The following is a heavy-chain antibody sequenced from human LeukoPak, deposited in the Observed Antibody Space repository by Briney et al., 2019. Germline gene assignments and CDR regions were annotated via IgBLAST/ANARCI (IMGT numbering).Heavy chain of an antibody. CDR2: ISSSSSTI. J-gene: IGHJ5*02. CDR3: ARDAFPSTYYDILTGYYMVPGYNWFDP. D-gene: IGHD3-9*01. CDR1: GFTFSSYS. V-gene: IGHV3-48*01. Sequence: PGGSLRLSCAASGFTFSSYSMNWVRQAPGKGLEWVSYISSSSSTIYYADSVKGRFTISRDNAKNSLYLQMNSLRAEDTAVYYCARDAFPSTYYDILTGYYMVPGYNWFDPWGQGTLVTVSS.